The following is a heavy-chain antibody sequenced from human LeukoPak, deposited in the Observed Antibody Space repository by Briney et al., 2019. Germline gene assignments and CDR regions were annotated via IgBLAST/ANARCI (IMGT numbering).Heavy chain of an antibody. CDR3: ARDLDNWNDVGPLDY. J-gene: IGHJ4*02. CDR2: INPNSGGT. Sequence: ASVKVSCKASGYTCTGYYMHWVRQAPGQGLEWMGWINPNSGGTNYAQKFQGRVTMTRDTSISTAYMELSRLRSDDTAVYYCARDLDNWNDVGPLDYWDQGTLVTVSS. CDR1: GYTCTGYY. D-gene: IGHD1-20*01. V-gene: IGHV1-2*02.